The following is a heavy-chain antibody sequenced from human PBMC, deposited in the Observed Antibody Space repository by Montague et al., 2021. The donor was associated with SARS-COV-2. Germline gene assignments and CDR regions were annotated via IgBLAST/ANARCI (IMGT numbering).Heavy chain of an antibody. D-gene: IGHD3-9*01. J-gene: IGHJ4*02. CDR3: ARHRRYDVVTYYPDS. V-gene: IGHV4-39*01. Sequence: SETLSLTCSVSGGSFDSDNFVWGWIRQPPGKRLEWIGVISNGGRTFDXPSLKSRVTISVHTSRNQLSLNVKSVTAADTAVYYCARHRRYDVVTYYPDSWGQGILVTVSS. CDR2: ISNGGRT. CDR1: GGSFDSDNFV.